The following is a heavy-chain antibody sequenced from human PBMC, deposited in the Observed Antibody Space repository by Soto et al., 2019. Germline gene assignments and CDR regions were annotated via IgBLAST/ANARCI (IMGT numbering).Heavy chain of an antibody. V-gene: IGHV1-69*08. D-gene: IGHD1-26*01. CDR2: IVPTLRIT. CDR3: ATDKYGAGRVGVHS. Sequence: QVQLVQSGAEVKKPGASLRVSCETSGGTSTIYTITWVRQAPGQGLQWMGRIVPTLRITNYAQEFQWRLTITADSTTSTAHIELTSLTSEDTAVYYCATDKYGAGRVGVHSWGQGTLVTVSS. CDR1: GGTSTIYT. J-gene: IGHJ5*02.